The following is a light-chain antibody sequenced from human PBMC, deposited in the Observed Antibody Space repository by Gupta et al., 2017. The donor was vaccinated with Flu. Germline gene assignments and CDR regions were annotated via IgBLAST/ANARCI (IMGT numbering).Light chain of an antibody. CDR1: QSVSSN. CDR2: VAS. V-gene: IGKV3-15*01. J-gene: IGKJ2*03. CDR3: HQYNNWPPRDS. Sequence: DIVLTTSPATLSVSPGERATRSCRASQSVSSNLAWYQQKPGQAPRLLLDVASTRATGTPARLSGSGSGTEFTLIISSLQAEEVAVYYCHQYNNWPPRDSFGQGTKLEIK.